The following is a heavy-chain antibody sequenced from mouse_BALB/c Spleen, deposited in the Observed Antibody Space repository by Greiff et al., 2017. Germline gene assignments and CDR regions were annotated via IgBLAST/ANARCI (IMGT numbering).Heavy chain of an antibody. CDR3: ARFRGYDYSFAY. J-gene: IGHJ3*01. CDR1: GFNIKDTY. D-gene: IGHD2-4*01. Sequence: VQLQHSGAELVKPGASVKLSCTASGFNIKDTYMHWVKQRPEQGLEWIGRIDPANGNTKYDPKFQGKATITADTSSNTAYLQLSSLTSEDTAVYYCARFRGYDYSFAYWGQGTLVTVSA. V-gene: IGHV14-3*02. CDR2: IDPANGNT.